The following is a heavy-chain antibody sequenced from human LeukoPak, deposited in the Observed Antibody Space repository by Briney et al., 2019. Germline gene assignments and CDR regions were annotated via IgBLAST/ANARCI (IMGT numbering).Heavy chain of an antibody. J-gene: IGHJ4*02. CDR2: IYHSGST. CDR1: GGSISSGGYS. D-gene: IGHD5-18*01. V-gene: IGHV4-30-2*01. CDR3: ARGVGIQRYYFDY. Sequence: SETLSLTCAVSGGSISSGGYSWSWIRQPPGRGLEWIGYIYHSGSTYYNPSLKSRVTISVDRSKNQFSLKLSSVTAADTAVYYCARGVGIQRYYFDYWGQGTLVTVSS.